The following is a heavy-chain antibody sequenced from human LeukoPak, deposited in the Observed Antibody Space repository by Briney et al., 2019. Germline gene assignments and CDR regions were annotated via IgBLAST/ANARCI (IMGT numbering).Heavy chain of an antibody. D-gene: IGHD3-10*01. CDR3: ARARNTMVRGVIKHYHYYYMDV. Sequence: SETLSLTCTVSGGSISSYYWSWIRQPPGKGLEGMGYIYTSGSTNYNPSLKSRVTISVDTSKNQFSLKLSSVTAADTAVYYCARARNTMVRGVIKHYHYYYMDVWGKGTTVTVSS. CDR2: IYTSGST. J-gene: IGHJ6*03. V-gene: IGHV4-4*09. CDR1: GGSISSYY.